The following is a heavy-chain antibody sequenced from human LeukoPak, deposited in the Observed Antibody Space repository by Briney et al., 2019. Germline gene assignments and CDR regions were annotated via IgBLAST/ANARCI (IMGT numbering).Heavy chain of an antibody. Sequence: PGRSLRLSCAASGFTFDDYAMHWVRQAPGKGLEWVSGISWNSGTIDYADAVKGRFTTSRDNAKNSLYLQMNSLRAEDTAVYYCARGYVVNLAGALGDGGYSSSWKGGWNDAFDIWGQGTMVTVSS. CDR1: GFTFDDYA. CDR2: ISWNSGTI. V-gene: IGHV3-9*01. D-gene: IGHD6-13*01. CDR3: ARGYVVNLAGALGDGGYSSSWKGGWNDAFDI. J-gene: IGHJ3*02.